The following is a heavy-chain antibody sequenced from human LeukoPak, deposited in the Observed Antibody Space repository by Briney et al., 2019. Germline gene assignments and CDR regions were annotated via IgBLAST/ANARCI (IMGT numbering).Heavy chain of an antibody. Sequence: GSVKVSCKASGYTFTSYYMHWVRQAPGQGLEWMGIINPSGGSTSYARKFQGRVTMTRDMSTSTVYMELSSLRSEDTAVYYCARDQGYYDSSVAPGKSWGQGTLVTVSS. CDR1: GYTFTSYY. V-gene: IGHV1-46*01. CDR3: ARDQGYYDSSVAPGKS. J-gene: IGHJ5*02. CDR2: INPSGGST. D-gene: IGHD3-22*01.